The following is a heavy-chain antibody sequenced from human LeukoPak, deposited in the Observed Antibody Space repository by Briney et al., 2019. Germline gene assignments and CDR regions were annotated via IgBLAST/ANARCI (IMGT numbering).Heavy chain of an antibody. CDR2: INHSGST. Sequence: SETLSLTCAVYGGSFSGYYWSWIRQPPGKGLEWIGEINHSGSTNYNPSLKSRVTISVDTSKNQFSLKLSSVTAADTAVYYCARQWEPGAFDIWGQGTMVTVSS. V-gene: IGHV4-34*01. J-gene: IGHJ3*02. D-gene: IGHD1-26*01. CDR1: GGSFSGYY. CDR3: ARQWEPGAFDI.